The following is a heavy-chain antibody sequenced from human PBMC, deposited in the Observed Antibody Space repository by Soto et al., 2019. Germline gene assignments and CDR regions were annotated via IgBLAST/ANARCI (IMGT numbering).Heavy chain of an antibody. V-gene: IGHV3-48*02. CDR2: ISSSSSTI. D-gene: IGHD1-26*01. Sequence: GGSLRLSCAASGFTFSSYSMNWVRQAPGKGLEWVSYISSSSSTIYYADSVKGRFTISRDNAKNSLYLQMNSLRDEDTAVYYCARDHRGGSYYRYYYYGMDVWGQGTTVTVSS. CDR1: GFTFSSYS. J-gene: IGHJ6*02. CDR3: ARDHRGGSYYRYYYYGMDV.